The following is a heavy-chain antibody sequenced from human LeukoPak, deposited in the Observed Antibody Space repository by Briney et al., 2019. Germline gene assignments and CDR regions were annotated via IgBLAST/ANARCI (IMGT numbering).Heavy chain of an antibody. CDR3: ARDRNYYDSSGYHRVDY. V-gene: IGHV3-11*04. Sequence: GGSLRLSCAASGFTFSDYYMSWVRQAPGKGLEWVSYISSSGSTIYYADSVKGRFTISRDNAKNSLYLQMNSLRAEDTAVYYCARDRNYYDSSGYHRVDYWGQGTLVTVSS. CDR2: ISSSGSTI. J-gene: IGHJ4*02. D-gene: IGHD3-22*01. CDR1: GFTFSDYY.